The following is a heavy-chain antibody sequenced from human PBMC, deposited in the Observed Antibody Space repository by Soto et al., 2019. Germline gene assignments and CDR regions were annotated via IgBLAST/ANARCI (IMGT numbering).Heavy chain of an antibody. D-gene: IGHD1-1*01. J-gene: IGHJ3*02. V-gene: IGHV4-28*01. Sequence: QVQLQESGPGLVKPSDTLSHTCAVSGYSISSSNWWGWIRRPAGKGLEWIGYIYDTGNTYYNPSLQSRVTSSVHTSKTQFSLKLSSVTAVDTAVYYCARKNGVRDAFDIWGQGTMVTVSS. CDR1: GYSISSSNW. CDR2: IYDTGNT. CDR3: ARKNGVRDAFDI.